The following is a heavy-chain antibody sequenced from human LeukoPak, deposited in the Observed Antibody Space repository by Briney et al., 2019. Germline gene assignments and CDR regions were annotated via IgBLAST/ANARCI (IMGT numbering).Heavy chain of an antibody. CDR3: ARAPSGSRSDY. CDR2: IYYSGST. D-gene: IGHD3-10*01. V-gene: IGHV4-39*07. CDR1: GGSISSSSYY. J-gene: IGHJ4*02. Sequence: SETLSLTCTVSGGSISSSSYYWGWLRQPPGKGLEWIGSIYYSGSTYYNPSLKSRVTISVDTSKNQFSLKLSSVTAADTAVYYCARAPSGSRSDYWGQGTLVTVSS.